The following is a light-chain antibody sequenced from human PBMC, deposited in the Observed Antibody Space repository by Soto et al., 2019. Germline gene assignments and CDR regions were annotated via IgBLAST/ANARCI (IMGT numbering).Light chain of an antibody. V-gene: IGKV3-20*01. J-gene: IGKJ4*01. CDR2: GAS. CDR3: QQYGSSPPLT. Sequence: EIVLSQSPGTLSLSPGERATLSCRASQSVSTSLAWYQQKPGQAPRLLIYGASSRATGIPDRFSGSGSGTDFTLAIRRLEPEDFAVYYCQQYGSSPPLTFGGGTKVEIK. CDR1: QSVSTS.